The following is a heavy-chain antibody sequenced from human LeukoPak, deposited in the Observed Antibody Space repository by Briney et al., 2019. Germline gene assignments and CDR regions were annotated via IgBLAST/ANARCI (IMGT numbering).Heavy chain of an antibody. Sequence: SETLSLTCTVSGGSISSYYWSWIRQPAGKGLGWIGRIYTSGSTNYNPSLKSRVTMSVDTSKNQFSLKLSSVTAADTAVYYCAREHSSGYFDAFDIWGQGTMVTVSS. CDR3: AREHSSGYFDAFDI. J-gene: IGHJ3*02. D-gene: IGHD3-22*01. CDR1: GGSISSYY. CDR2: IYTSGST. V-gene: IGHV4-4*07.